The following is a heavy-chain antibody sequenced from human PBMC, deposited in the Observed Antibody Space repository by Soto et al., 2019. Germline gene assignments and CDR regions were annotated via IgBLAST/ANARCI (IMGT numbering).Heavy chain of an antibody. CDR1: GFLLSTSGVG. Sequence: QITFNESGPTLVKPTQTLTLTCTFSGFLLSTSGVGVGWIRQPQGKALEWLAIIYWDDDKPYSPSLKSRLTIPKDTSKTQVVLTTTNIDPVETAPYYWAHVPSCSGGICYVDYWGQGTLVPVPS. J-gene: IGHJ4*02. CDR2: IYWDDDK. D-gene: IGHD2-15*01. V-gene: IGHV2-5*02. CDR3: AHVPSCSGGICYVDY.